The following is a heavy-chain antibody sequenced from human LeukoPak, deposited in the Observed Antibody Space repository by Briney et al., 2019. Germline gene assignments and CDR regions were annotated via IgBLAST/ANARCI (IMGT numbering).Heavy chain of an antibody. J-gene: IGHJ3*02. V-gene: IGHV3-21*01. Sequence: GGSLRLSCAASRFTFSTYSMNWVRQAPGKGLEWVSFISTSSSYIYYADSVKGRFTISRDNARNSLYLQMNSLRAEDTAVYYCARDPGTTQTLHDAFDIWGQGTMVTVSS. CDR1: RFTFSTYS. CDR3: ARDPGTTQTLHDAFDI. D-gene: IGHD1-7*01. CDR2: ISTSSSYI.